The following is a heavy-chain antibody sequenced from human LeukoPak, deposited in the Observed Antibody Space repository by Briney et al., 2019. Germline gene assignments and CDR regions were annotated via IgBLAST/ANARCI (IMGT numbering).Heavy chain of an antibody. Sequence: SETLSLTCAVYGGSFSGCYWSWIRQPPGKGLEWIGEINHSGSTNYNPSLKSRVTISVDTSKNQFSLKLSSVTAADTAVYYCARGRIVATIRYWGQGTLVTLSS. CDR1: GGSFSGCY. D-gene: IGHD5-12*01. J-gene: IGHJ4*02. CDR2: INHSGST. V-gene: IGHV4-34*01. CDR3: ARGRIVATIRY.